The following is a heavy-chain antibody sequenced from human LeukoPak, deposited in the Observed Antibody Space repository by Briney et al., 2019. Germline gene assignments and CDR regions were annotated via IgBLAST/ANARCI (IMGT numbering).Heavy chain of an antibody. CDR1: GFTFDDYT. V-gene: IGHV3-43*01. D-gene: IGHD6-6*01. CDR3: AKDGVYSSSSSYYYYYMDV. CDR2: ISWDGGST. Sequence: GGSLRLSCAASGFTFDDYTMHWVRQAPGKGLEWVSLISWDGGSTYYADSVKGRFTISRDNSKNSLYLQMNSLRTEDTALYYCAKDGVYSSSSSYYYYYMDVWGKGTTVTVSS. J-gene: IGHJ6*03.